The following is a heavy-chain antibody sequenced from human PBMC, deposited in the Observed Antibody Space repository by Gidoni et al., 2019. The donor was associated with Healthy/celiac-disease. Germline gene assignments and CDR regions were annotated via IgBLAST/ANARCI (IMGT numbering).Heavy chain of an antibody. J-gene: IGHJ4*02. D-gene: IGHD3-10*01. V-gene: IGHV3-7*01. CDR3: ARDRHYGSGSYLFDY. Sequence: EVQLVESGGGLVQPGGSLRLSCAASGFTFSSYWMSWVRQAPGKGLEWVANIKQDGSEKYYVDSVKGRSTISRDNAKNSLYLQMNSLRAEDTAVYYCARDRHYGSGSYLFDYWGQGTLVTVSS. CDR2: IKQDGSEK. CDR1: GFTFSSYW.